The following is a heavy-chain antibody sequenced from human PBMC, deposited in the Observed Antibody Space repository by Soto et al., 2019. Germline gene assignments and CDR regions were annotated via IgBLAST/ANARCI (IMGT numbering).Heavy chain of an antibody. CDR2: IYYSGST. CDR1: GGSISSSSYY. J-gene: IGHJ3*02. V-gene: IGHV4-39*01. Sequence: SETLSLTCTVSGGSISSSSYYWCWIRQPPGKGLEWIGSIYYSGSTYYNPSLKSRVTTSVDTSKNQFSLKLSSVTAADTAVYYCARSPRTSKPGRFDIWGQGTMVTVSS. CDR3: ARSPRTSKPGRFDI.